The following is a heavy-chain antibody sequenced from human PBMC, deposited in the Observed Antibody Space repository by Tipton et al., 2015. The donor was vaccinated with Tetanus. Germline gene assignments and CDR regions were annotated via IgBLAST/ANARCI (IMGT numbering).Heavy chain of an antibody. V-gene: IGHV4-39*01. D-gene: IGHD6-19*01. Sequence: GLVKPSETLSLTCTVSGGSISSSSYYWGWIRQPPGKGLEWIGSIYYSGSTYYNPSLKSRVTISVDMSKNQFSLKLSSVTAADTAVYYCARLSVEAFDIWGQGTMVTVSS. J-gene: IGHJ3*02. CDR2: IYYSGST. CDR1: GGSISSSSYY. CDR3: ARLSVEAFDI.